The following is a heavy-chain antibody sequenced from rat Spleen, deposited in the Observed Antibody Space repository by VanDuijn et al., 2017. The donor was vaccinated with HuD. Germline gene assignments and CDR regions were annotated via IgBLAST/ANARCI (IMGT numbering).Heavy chain of an antibody. Sequence: EVQLVESGGGLVQPGRSLKLSCAASGFTFSDYAMAWVRQAPGKGLEWVASITNTGGSTYYRDAVTGRFTIFRDVAKSTLYLQMDSLRSEDTATYYCATAGSRVSRFAYWGQGVMVTVSS. J-gene: IGHJ2*01. V-gene: IGHV5-19*01. CDR1: GFTFSDYA. CDR3: ATAGSRVSRFAY. CDR2: ITNTGGST. D-gene: IGHD1-4*01.